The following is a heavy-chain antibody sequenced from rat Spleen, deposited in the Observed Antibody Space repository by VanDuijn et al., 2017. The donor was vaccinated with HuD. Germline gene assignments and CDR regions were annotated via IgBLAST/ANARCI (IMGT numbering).Heavy chain of an antibody. CDR2: ISYDGSST. CDR3: AILSIPYYFDD. CDR1: GFTFSDYN. J-gene: IGHJ2*01. V-gene: IGHV5-7*01. D-gene: IGHD3-8*01. Sequence: EVQLVESGGGLVQPGRSLKLSCAASGFTFSDYNMAWVRQAPKKGLEWVATISYDGSSTYYRDSVKGRFTISRDNAKSTLYLQMDSLRSEDTATYYWAILSIPYYFDDWGQGVMVTVSS.